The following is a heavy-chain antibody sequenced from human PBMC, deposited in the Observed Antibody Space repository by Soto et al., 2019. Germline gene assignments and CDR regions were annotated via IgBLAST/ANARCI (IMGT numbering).Heavy chain of an antibody. Sequence: PGGSLRLSCAASGFTFSSYGRHWVRQAPGKGLEWVAVISYDGSNKYYADSVKGRFTISRDNSKNTLYLQMNSLRAEDTAVYYCAHPTTISSGWIFDYWGQGTLVTVSS. V-gene: IGHV3-30*03. CDR1: GFTFSSYG. D-gene: IGHD6-19*01. CDR3: AHPTTISSGWIFDY. CDR2: ISYDGSNK. J-gene: IGHJ4*02.